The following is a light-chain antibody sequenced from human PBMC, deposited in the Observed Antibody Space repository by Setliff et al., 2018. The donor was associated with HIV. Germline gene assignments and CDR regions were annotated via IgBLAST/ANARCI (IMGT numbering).Light chain of an antibody. Sequence: QSALAQPASVSGSPGQSITISCAGTGSAVGGYNYVSWYQQHPGKAPKLMVYDVSKRPSGVSNRFSGSKSGNTASLTISGLQAEDEADYYCSSYTSSSTLVFGGGTQLTVL. CDR2: DVS. CDR1: GSAVGGYNY. CDR3: SSYTSSSTLV. J-gene: IGLJ2*01. V-gene: IGLV2-14*03.